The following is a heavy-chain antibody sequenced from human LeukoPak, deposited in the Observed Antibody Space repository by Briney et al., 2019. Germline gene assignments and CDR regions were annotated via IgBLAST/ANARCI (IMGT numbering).Heavy chain of an antibody. D-gene: IGHD3-22*01. J-gene: IGHJ4*02. CDR2: LYSSGDT. CDR1: GGSISGYY. Sequence: PSETLSLTCTVSGGSISGYYWNWVRQPADRGLEWVGRLYSSGDTYYNPSLKSRLTMSVDTSKNQFSLKLRSVTAADTAVYYCARGSSGSTKRYYFDAWGQGALVTVSS. V-gene: IGHV4-4*07. CDR3: ARGSSGSTKRYYFDA.